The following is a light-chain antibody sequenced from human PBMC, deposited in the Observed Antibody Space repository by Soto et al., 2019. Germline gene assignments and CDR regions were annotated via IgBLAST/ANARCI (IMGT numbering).Light chain of an antibody. J-gene: IGKJ4*01. V-gene: IGKV1-27*01. Sequence: DIQMTQSPSSLSASIGDRITITCRASQAIRNSLAWYQQKPWKVPKLLIYAASTLQSGVPSRFSGSGSGTDFTLTISSLQPEDVATYSCQKYNSAPLTFGGGTEVEIK. CDR2: AAS. CDR3: QKYNSAPLT. CDR1: QAIRNS.